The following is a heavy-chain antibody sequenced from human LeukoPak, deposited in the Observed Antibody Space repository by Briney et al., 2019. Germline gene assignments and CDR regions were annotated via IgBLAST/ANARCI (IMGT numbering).Heavy chain of an antibody. CDR3: ARDFTPYSSSWYGFDP. Sequence: ASVKVSCKASGYTFTGYYMHWVRQAPGQGLEWMGWINPNSGGTNYAQKFQGRVTMTRDTSISTAYMELSRLRSDDTAVYYCARDFTPYSSSWYGFDPWGQGTLVTVSS. V-gene: IGHV1-2*02. J-gene: IGHJ5*02. CDR1: GYTFTGYY. D-gene: IGHD6-13*01. CDR2: INPNSGGT.